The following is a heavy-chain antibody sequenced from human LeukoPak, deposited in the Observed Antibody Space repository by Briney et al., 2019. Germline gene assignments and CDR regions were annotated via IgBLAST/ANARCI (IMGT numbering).Heavy chain of an antibody. Sequence: GGSLRLSCAGSGFTFSSHWMGWVRQSPGKGPEWVAHIKEDGSEKYYVDSVKGRFTVSRDNAKNSLYLQMNSLTADDTAVYYCARDLGYCSAGNCYSVFDYWGQGTLVTVSS. CDR3: ARDLGYCSAGNCYSVFDY. D-gene: IGHD2-15*01. CDR1: GFTFSSHW. V-gene: IGHV3-7*01. CDR2: IKEDGSEK. J-gene: IGHJ4*02.